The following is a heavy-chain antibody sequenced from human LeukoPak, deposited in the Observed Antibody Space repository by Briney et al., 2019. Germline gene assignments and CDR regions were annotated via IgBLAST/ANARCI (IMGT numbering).Heavy chain of an antibody. V-gene: IGHV3-48*03. CDR1: GFTFSSYE. Sequence: GGSLRLSCAASGFTFSSYEKNWVRQAPGKGLEWVSYISSSGSTIYYTDSVKGRFTISRDNAKNSLYLQMNSLRAEDTAVYYCAGGLAAAHYYYYMDVWGKGTTVTVSS. D-gene: IGHD6-13*01. CDR2: ISSSGSTI. J-gene: IGHJ6*03. CDR3: AGGLAAAHYYYYMDV.